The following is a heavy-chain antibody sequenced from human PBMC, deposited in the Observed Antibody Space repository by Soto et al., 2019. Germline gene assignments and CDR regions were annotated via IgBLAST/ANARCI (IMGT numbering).Heavy chain of an antibody. CDR2: LSYDGSNK. CDR1: GCTFSGYA. Sequence: GGSLSLSCPAFGCTFSGYAMPWVRKAPGKGLEWVAVLSYDGSNKYYADSVKGRFTISRDNSKNTLYLQMNSLRAEDTAVYYCARDPAVITIFGVVIPVHYYGMDVWGQGTTVTVSS. J-gene: IGHJ6*02. CDR3: ARDPAVITIFGVVIPVHYYGMDV. V-gene: IGHV3-30-3*01. D-gene: IGHD3-3*01.